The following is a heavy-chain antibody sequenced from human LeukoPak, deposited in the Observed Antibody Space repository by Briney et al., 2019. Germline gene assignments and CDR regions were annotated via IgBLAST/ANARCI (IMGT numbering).Heavy chain of an antibody. J-gene: IGHJ5*02. D-gene: IGHD3-9*01. CDR2: IIPIFGTA. Sequence: ASVKVSCKASGGTFSSYAISWARQAPGQGLEWMGGIIPIFGTANYAQKFQGRVTITADESTSTAYMELSSLRSEDTAVYYCARVPLLYDILTGYYNSNWFDPWGQGTLVTVSS. CDR3: ARVPLLYDILTGYYNSNWFDP. CDR1: GGTFSSYA. V-gene: IGHV1-69*01.